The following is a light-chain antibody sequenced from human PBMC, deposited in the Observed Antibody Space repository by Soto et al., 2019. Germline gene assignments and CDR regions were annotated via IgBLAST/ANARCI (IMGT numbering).Light chain of an antibody. CDR3: QQYNSYWT. CDR1: QSISSW. J-gene: IGKJ1*01. V-gene: IGKV1-5*03. CDR2: KAS. Sequence: DIQMTQSPSTLSASVGDRVTITCRASQSISSWLAWYPQKPGKAPKLLIYKASSLESGVPSRFSGSGSGTEFALTISSLQPDDFANYYCQQYNSYWTCGQGTKVEIK.